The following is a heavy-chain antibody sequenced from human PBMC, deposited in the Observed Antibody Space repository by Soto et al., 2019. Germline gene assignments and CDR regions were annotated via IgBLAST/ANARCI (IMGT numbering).Heavy chain of an antibody. J-gene: IGHJ4*02. V-gene: IGHV4-59*08. Sequence: QVHLQESGPGLVKPSETLSLTCTVSGDSISTDYWSWIRQSPGKGLEWIGFIYYGGSTNYNPSLKRRVTIPVDTPTNQFSLTLSSVTAGDTAVYYCAKNWNWGSLVHWGQGTLVTVSS. CDR1: GDSISTDY. CDR3: AKNWNWGSLVH. D-gene: IGHD7-27*01. CDR2: IYYGGST.